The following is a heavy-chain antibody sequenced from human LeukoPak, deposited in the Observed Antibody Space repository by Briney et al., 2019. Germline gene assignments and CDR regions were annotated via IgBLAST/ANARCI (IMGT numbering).Heavy chain of an antibody. CDR2: ISYDGSNK. V-gene: IGHV3-30-3*01. CDR3: ARGSGGSCPNY. D-gene: IGHD2-15*01. Sequence: GRSLRLSCAASGFTFSSYAMHWVRQAPGKGLEWVAVISYDGSNKYYADSVKGRFTISRDNSTNTLYLQMNSLRAEDTAVYYCARGSGGSCPNYWGQGTLVTVSS. CDR1: GFTFSSYA. J-gene: IGHJ4*02.